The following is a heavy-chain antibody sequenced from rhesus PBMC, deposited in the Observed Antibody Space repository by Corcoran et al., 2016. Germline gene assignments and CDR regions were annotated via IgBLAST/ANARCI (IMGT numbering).Heavy chain of an antibody. CDR1: GGSISSSNW. Sequence: QVQLQESGPAVVKPSETLSLTCAVSGGSISSSNWWSWIRQSPGKGLEWIGGSYGSGGSTEYNPSLKSRVTISIDTSKNQFSLKLSSVTAADTAVHYCARHYSSGCDYWGQGVLVTVSS. V-gene: IGHV4-93*02. CDR3: ARHYSSGCDY. CDR2: SYGSGGST. D-gene: IGHD6-31*01. J-gene: IGHJ4*01.